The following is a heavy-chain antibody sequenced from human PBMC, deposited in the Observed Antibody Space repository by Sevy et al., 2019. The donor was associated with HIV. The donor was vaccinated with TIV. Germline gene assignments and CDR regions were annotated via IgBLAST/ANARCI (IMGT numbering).Heavy chain of an antibody. J-gene: IGHJ4*02. CDR2: IYYSGST. Sequence: SETLSLTCTVSGGSISSGDYYWSWIRQPPGKGLEWIGYIYYSGSTYYNPSLKSRVTISVDTSKNQFSLKLSSVTAAETAVYYCASLIAGRYDFWSGYPPPNRIDYWGQGTLVTVSS. CDR1: GGSISSGDYY. V-gene: IGHV4-30-4*01. CDR3: ASLIAGRYDFWSGYPPPNRIDY. D-gene: IGHD3-3*01.